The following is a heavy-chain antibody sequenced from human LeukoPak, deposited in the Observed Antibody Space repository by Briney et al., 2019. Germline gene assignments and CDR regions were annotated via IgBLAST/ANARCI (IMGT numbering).Heavy chain of an antibody. V-gene: IGHV1-2*02. CDR2: INPGSGDT. D-gene: IGHD2-15*01. CDR3: SRGVVVAADPTDV. Sequence: ASVKVSCKASGYTFTGYFMHSVRQAPGQGLEWMGWINPGSGDTKYAQKFQGRVTMTRDTSISTAYMELSRLRSDDTAVYYCSRGVVVAADPTDVWGKGTTVTVSS. CDR1: GYTFTGYF. J-gene: IGHJ6*04.